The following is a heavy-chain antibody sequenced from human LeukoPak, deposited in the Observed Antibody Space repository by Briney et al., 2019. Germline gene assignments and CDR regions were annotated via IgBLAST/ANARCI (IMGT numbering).Heavy chain of an antibody. D-gene: IGHD3-10*01. V-gene: IGHV4-34*01. CDR1: GGSFSGYY. CDR3: ARIRYYYGSGVGAFDI. CDR2: INHSGST. Sequence: SETLSLTCAVYGGSFSGYYWSWIRQPPGKGLEWIGEINHSGSTYYNPSLKSRVTISVDTSKNQFSLKLSSVTAADTAVYYCARIRYYYGSGVGAFDIWGQGTVVTVSS. J-gene: IGHJ3*02.